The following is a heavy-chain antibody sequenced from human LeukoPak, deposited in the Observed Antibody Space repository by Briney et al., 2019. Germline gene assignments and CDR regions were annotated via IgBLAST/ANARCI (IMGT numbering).Heavy chain of an antibody. J-gene: IGHJ5*02. CDR1: GYSFTNYA. D-gene: IGHD1-26*01. Sequence: ASVKVSCKASGYSFTNYAVHWVRQDPGQGLEWMARINADDGDTRYSSRFQGRVTMTRDTSTSTVYMELSSLRSEDTAVYYCARGSPSGSYGNWFDPWGQGTLVTVSS. CDR3: ARGSPSGSYGNWFDP. V-gene: IGHV1-3*01. CDR2: INADDGDT.